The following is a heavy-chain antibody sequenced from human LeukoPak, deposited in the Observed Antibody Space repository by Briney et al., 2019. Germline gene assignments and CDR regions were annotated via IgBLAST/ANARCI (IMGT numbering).Heavy chain of an antibody. J-gene: IGHJ4*02. CDR2: IYHSGST. D-gene: IGHD3-16*01. CDR1: GYSISSGYY. CDR3: ARGRYGWLPFDY. V-gene: IGHV4-38-2*02. Sequence: SETLSLTCTVSGYSISSGYYWGWIRQPPGKGLEWIGSIYHSGSTYYNPSLKSRVIILVDTSKNQFTLKLSSVTAADTAVYYCARGRYGWLPFDYWGQGTLVTVSS.